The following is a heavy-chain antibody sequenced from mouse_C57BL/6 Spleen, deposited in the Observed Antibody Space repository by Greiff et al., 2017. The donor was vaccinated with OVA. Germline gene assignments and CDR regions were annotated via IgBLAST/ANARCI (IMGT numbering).Heavy chain of an antibody. CDR2: ISYDGSN. CDR1: GYSITSGYY. J-gene: IGHJ2*01. V-gene: IGHV3-6*01. CDR3: ARFFGDY. Sequence: EVQLQESGPGLVKPSQSLSLTCSVTGYSITSGYYWNWIRQFPGNKLEWMGYISYDGSNNYNPSLKNRISITRDTSKNQFFLKLNYVTTEDTATYYCARFFGDYWGQGTTLTVSS.